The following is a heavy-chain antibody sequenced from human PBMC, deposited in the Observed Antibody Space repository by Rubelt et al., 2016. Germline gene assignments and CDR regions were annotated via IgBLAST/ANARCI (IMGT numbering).Heavy chain of an antibody. Sequence: QVQLVQSGAEVKKPGASVKVSCKASGYTFTSYAMHWVRQAPGQRLEWMGWINAGNGNTKYSQKFQGRVTITRDTSASTAYMELSSLRSEDTAVYYCARDILPGYVYYYYYGMDVWGQGTTVTVSS. CDR2: INAGNGNT. D-gene: IGHD3-9*01. V-gene: IGHV1-3*01. CDR1: GYTFTSYA. J-gene: IGHJ6*02. CDR3: ARDILPGYVYYYYYGMDV.